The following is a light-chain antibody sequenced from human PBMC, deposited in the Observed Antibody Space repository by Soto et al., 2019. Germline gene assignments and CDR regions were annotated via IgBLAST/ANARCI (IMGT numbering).Light chain of an antibody. Sequence: QAVVTQEPSLTVSPGETVTLTCGSSTGAVTNGHYPYWFQQKPGQAPRTLIYDTSNKHSWTPARFSGSLLGGKAALTLSGAQPEDEAAYYCMLSYSGVHVVFGGGTQLTVL. J-gene: IGLJ2*01. CDR2: DTS. CDR3: MLSYSGVHVV. V-gene: IGLV7-46*01. CDR1: TGAVTNGHY.